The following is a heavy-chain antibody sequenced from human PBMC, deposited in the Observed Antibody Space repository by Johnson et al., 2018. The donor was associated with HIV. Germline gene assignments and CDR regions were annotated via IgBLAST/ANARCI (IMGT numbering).Heavy chain of an antibody. Sequence: QVQLVESGGGVVQPGRSLRLSCAASGFTFSSYAMHWVRQAPGKGLEWVSIIYRGGSTYYTDSVKGRFSISRDNSKNTLYLKMNSLRAEDTALYYCARACRDGYTCDAFDIWGQGTMVTVSS. CDR3: ARACRDGYTCDAFDI. J-gene: IGHJ3*02. CDR1: GFTFSSYA. V-gene: IGHV3-NL1*01. CDR2: IYRGGST. D-gene: IGHD5-24*01.